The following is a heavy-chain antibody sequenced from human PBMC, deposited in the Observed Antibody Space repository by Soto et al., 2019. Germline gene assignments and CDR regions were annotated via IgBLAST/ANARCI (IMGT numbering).Heavy chain of an antibody. J-gene: IGHJ5*02. Sequence: ETLSLTCTVSGGSISSSSYYWGWIRQPPGKGLEWIGSIYYSGSTYYNPSLKSRVTISVDTSKNQFSLKLSSVTAADTAVYYCXRXRXPDAXXDILTGYYFSWFDPXGQXTLXXVSS. CDR2: IYYSGST. V-gene: IGHV4-39*01. CDR1: GGSISSSSYY. D-gene: IGHD3-9*01. CDR3: XRXRXPDAXXDILTGYYFSWFDP.